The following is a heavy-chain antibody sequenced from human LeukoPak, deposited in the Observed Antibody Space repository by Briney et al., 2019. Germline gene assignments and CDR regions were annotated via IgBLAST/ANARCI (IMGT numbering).Heavy chain of an antibody. V-gene: IGHV3-30*03. CDR3: ARDPGAAGDAFDI. Sequence: GRSLRLSCAASGLSFGSYGFHWVRQAPGKGLEWVAVISHEGSNKYYADSVKGRFTISRDNSKNMVYLQLNSLRAEDTAVYYCARDPGAAGDAFDIWGQGTMVTVSS. D-gene: IGHD6-13*01. CDR1: GLSFGSYG. CDR2: ISHEGSNK. J-gene: IGHJ3*02.